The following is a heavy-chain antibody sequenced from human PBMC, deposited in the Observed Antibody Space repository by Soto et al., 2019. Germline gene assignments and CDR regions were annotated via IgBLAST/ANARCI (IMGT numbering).Heavy chain of an antibody. Sequence: ASVKVSCKASGYTFTRYTMNWVRQAPGQRLEWIGWINPDNGNTKSSQKFQDRVIITRDTSASTADMDLSSLRSEDTAVYYCAGGIATGQLDPWGQGTLVTVSS. D-gene: IGHD2-15*01. CDR1: GYTFTRYT. J-gene: IGHJ5*02. CDR2: INPDNGNT. V-gene: IGHV1-3*01. CDR3: AGGIATGQLDP.